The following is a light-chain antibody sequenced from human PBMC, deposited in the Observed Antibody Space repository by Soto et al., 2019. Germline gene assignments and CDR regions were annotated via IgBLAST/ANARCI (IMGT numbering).Light chain of an antibody. Sequence: EIHLTQSPSTLSASVGDRVTITCRASQSISSWLAWYQQKPGKAPKLLIYKASSLESGVPSRFSGSGSGTEFTLTISSLQPDDFATYYCQQYNSYSTFGQGTKVDIK. CDR1: QSISSW. CDR2: KAS. CDR3: QQYNSYST. J-gene: IGKJ1*01. V-gene: IGKV1-5*03.